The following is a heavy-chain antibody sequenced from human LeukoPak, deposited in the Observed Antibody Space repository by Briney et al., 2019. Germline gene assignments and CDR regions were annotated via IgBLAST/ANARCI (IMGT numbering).Heavy chain of an antibody. CDR3: ARFDYSGVYFDY. CDR2: ISSSGSTI. V-gene: IGHV3-11*01. D-gene: IGHD2-21*01. J-gene: IGHJ4*02. CDR1: GFTFSDYY. Sequence: PGGSLRLSCAASGFTFSDYYMSWIRQAPGKGLEWVSYISSSGSTIYYADSVKGRFTISRDNAKDSLYLQMNSLRAEDTAVYYCARFDYSGVYFDYWGQGTLVTVSS.